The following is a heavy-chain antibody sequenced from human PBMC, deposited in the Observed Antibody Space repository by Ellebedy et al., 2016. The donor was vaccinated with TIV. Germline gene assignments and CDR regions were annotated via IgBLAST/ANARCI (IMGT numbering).Heavy chain of an antibody. D-gene: IGHD3-16*01. CDR3: ARDPWGIGAADAFDL. J-gene: IGHJ3*01. CDR2: VGRSGNYI. CDR1: GFTFSAYS. V-gene: IGHV3-21*01. Sequence: GESLKISXAASGFTFSAYSMSWVRQAPGKGPEWVSSVGRSGNYINYADSVKGRFTISRDNAKNSMSLQMSSLRVEDTAVYYCARDPWGIGAADAFDLWGRGTMVTVSS.